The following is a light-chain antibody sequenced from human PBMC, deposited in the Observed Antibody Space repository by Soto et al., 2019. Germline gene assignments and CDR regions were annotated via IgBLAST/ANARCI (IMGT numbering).Light chain of an antibody. Sequence: DIQMTQSPSTLSASVGDRVTITCRASQSISSWLAWYQQKPGKGPTLLIFDASSLESGTPSRFSGRRSGTQFTLTINGLQPDDFATYYCQQYNDYITFGQGTRLEI. CDR1: QSISSW. V-gene: IGKV1-5*01. CDR2: DAS. J-gene: IGKJ5*01. CDR3: QQYNDYIT.